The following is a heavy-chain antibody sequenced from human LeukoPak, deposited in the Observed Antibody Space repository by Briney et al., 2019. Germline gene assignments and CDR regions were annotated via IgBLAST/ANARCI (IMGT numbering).Heavy chain of an antibody. CDR1: GFTVSSDY. CDR3: ARDSRLLRSVSD. J-gene: IGHJ4*02. CDR2: IYSGGST. D-gene: IGHD5/OR15-5a*01. Sequence: GGSLRLSCAASGFTVSSDYMNLVRQAPGKGLEWVSVIYSGGSTYYADSVKGRFTISRDNSKNTLYLQMNSLRAEDTAVYYCARDSRLLRSVSDWGQGTLVTVSS. V-gene: IGHV3-66*01.